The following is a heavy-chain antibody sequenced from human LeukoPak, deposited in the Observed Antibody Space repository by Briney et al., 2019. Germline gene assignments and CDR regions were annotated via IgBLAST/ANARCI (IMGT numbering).Heavy chain of an antibody. CDR1: GDSVSSNIAA. D-gene: IGHD6-13*01. CDR3: ARDLSAGADY. J-gene: IGHJ4*02. CDR2: TYYRSQWTY. Sequence: SQTLSLTCGISGDSVSSNIAAWNWIRQSPSRGLEWLGRTYYRSQWTYEYAVSVKSRISINPDTSKNQFSLHLASVTPEDTALYYCARDLSAGADYWGQGTLVTVSS. V-gene: IGHV6-1*01.